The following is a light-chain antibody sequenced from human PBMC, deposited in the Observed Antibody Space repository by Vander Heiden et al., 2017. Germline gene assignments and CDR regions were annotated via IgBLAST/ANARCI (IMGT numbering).Light chain of an antibody. CDR1: QSVSRN. V-gene: IGKV3-15*01. CDR3: QQYNNWWT. J-gene: IGKJ1*01. CDR2: GAS. Sequence: IVMTQSPAILSVSPGERATLSCRASQSVSRNVAWYQQKPGQAPRILIYGASTRATGIPARFSGSGSGTEFTLTISSLQSVDFAVYYCQQYNNWWTFGQGTKVEIK.